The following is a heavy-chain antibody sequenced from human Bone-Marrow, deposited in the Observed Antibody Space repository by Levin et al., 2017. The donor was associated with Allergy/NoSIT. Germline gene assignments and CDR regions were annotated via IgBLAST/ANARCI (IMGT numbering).Heavy chain of an antibody. D-gene: IGHD2-15*01. CDR3: ARVDCSGSSCYYFDF. CDR2: IYYSGST. Sequence: PSETLSLTCTVSSGSINSRSYFWGWIRQPPGKGLEWIGTIYYSGSTYYNPSLQSRGTISVDTSKNQFSLKLRSVTAADTAVYYCARVDCSGSSCYYFDFWGPGTLVTVSS. V-gene: IGHV4-39*01. J-gene: IGHJ4*02. CDR1: SGSINSRSYF.